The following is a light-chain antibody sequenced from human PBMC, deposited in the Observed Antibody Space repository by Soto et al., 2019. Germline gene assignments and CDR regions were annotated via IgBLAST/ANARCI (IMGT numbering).Light chain of an antibody. CDR3: QQYYRSWT. V-gene: IGKV1-5*01. J-gene: IGKJ1*01. CDR1: QSVGYW. Sequence: DIQMTQSPSTLSASVGYRVTITCLASQSVGYWLAWYQQKPGKAPTFLVYDASNLHSGVPARFSGSGSGSEFNLTISSLQPDDFGTYYCQQYYRSWTFGHGTKVDIK. CDR2: DAS.